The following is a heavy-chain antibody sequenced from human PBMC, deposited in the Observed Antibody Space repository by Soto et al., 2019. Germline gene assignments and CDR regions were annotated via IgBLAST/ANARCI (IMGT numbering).Heavy chain of an antibody. CDR3: ARSTRSWFDP. V-gene: IGHV4-59*08. J-gene: IGHJ5*02. CDR1: VGSLSNYY. Sequence: SETLSLTGPAPVGSLSNYYWTGTRQPPGKGLEWIGYVYYTGSTSYNPSLKSRVAISVDTSKNRFSLKLRYVTAAGTAVYYCARSTRSWFDPWGQGILVTVSS. CDR2: VYYTGST.